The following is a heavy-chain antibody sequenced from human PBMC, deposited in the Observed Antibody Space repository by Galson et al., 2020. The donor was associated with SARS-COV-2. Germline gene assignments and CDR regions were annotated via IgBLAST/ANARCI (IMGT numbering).Heavy chain of an antibody. J-gene: IGHJ5*02. CDR2: MNPNSGNT. V-gene: IGHV1-8*01. CDR3: ATYSGSSMRGVDP. Sequence: ASVKVSCKASGYTFTDYDINWVRQAPGQGLEWMGWMNPNSGNTGYAQKFQGRVTMTRDTSISTAYMELSSLRSEDTAVYYCATYSGSSMRGVDPWGQGTLVTVSS. D-gene: IGHD6-13*01. CDR1: GYTFTDYD.